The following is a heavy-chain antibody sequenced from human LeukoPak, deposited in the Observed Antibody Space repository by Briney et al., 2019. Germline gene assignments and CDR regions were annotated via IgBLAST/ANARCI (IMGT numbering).Heavy chain of an antibody. J-gene: IGHJ5*02. Sequence: SETLSLTCTVSGGSISSGGYYWSWIRQPPGKGLEWIGYIYHSGSTYYNPSLKSRVAISVDRSKNQFSLKLSSVTAADTAVCYCARYYYGSGSYPEGFDPWGQGTLVTVSS. D-gene: IGHD3-10*01. CDR1: GGSISSGGYY. CDR2: IYHSGST. V-gene: IGHV4-30-2*01. CDR3: ARYYYGSGSYPEGFDP.